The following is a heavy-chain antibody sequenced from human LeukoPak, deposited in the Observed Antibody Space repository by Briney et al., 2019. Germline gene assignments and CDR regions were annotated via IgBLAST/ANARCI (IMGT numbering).Heavy chain of an antibody. CDR1: NYPMTTTKG. V-gene: IGHV4-4*02. CDR2: ISHTGST. D-gene: IGHD2-21*01. J-gene: IGHJ3*02. CDR3: ASSSLVVVVTYGFDI. Sequence: SETLSLTCTVSNYPMTTTKGWSWVRQPPGEGLEWIGEISHTGSTNYNPSFNSRVTMSVDKSKNQFSLNLKSVTAADTALYYCASSSLVVVVTYGFDIWGRGTAVTVSS.